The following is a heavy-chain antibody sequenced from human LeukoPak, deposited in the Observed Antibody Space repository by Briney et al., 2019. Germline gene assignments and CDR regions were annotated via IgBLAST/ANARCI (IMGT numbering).Heavy chain of an antibody. V-gene: IGHV3-23*01. J-gene: IGHJ4*02. D-gene: IGHD1-26*01. CDR2: ISGSGGST. CDR3: ANGWEYYFDY. CDR1: GFTFSSYA. Sequence: GGSLRLSCAASGFTFSSYAMSWVRQAPGKGLEWVSAISGSGGSTYYADSAKGRFTISRDNSKNTLYLQMNSLRAEDTAVYYCANGWEYYFDYWGQGTLVTVSS.